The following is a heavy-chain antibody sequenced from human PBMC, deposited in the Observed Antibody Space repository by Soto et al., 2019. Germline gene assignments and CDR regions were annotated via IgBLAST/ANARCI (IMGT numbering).Heavy chain of an antibody. CDR1: GFTFSTYG. Sequence: QVQLVESGGGVVQPGRSLRLSCTASGFTFSTYGMHWVRQAPGKGLEWVAVIWYDGSNEYYADSVKGRFTISRDNXKNTLHLQMNNLRAEDTAVYYCARERQTRADAFNIWGQGTMVTVSS. CDR3: ARERQTRADAFNI. D-gene: IGHD1-1*01. V-gene: IGHV3-33*01. CDR2: IWYDGSNE. J-gene: IGHJ3*02.